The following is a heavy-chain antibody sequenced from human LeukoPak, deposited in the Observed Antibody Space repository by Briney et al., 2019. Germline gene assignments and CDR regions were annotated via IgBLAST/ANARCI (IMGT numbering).Heavy chain of an antibody. V-gene: IGHV4-38-2*02. D-gene: IGHD3-22*01. CDR2: IYHSGNT. CDR3: AREKIGYYDGSGRGWFDP. J-gene: IGHJ5*02. Sequence: SSETLSLTCTVSGSSISSAYYWGWIRHPPGKGLEWIANIYHSGNTYYNPPLKSRVTISVDTSKNQFSLKLSSVTAADTAVYYCAREKIGYYDGSGRGWFDPWGQGTLVTVSS. CDR1: GSSISSAYY.